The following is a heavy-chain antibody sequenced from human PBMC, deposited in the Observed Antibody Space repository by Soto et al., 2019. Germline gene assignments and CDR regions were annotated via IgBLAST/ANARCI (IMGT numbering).Heavy chain of an antibody. J-gene: IGHJ3*02. CDR3: AKDITPYCSGGSCYAFDI. CDR1: GFTVSSYA. Sequence: PGGSLRLSCAASGFTVSSYAMSWVRQAPGKGLEWVSAISGSGGSTYYADSVKGRFTISRDNSKNTLYLQMNSLRAEDTAVYYCAKDITPYCSGGSCYAFDIWGQGTMVTVSS. CDR2: ISGSGGST. V-gene: IGHV3-23*01. D-gene: IGHD2-15*01.